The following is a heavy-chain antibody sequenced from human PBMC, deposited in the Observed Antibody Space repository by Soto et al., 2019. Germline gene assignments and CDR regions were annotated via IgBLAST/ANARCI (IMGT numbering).Heavy chain of an antibody. CDR2: IYYSGST. CDR3: ARTNIVVVPAAMYNWFDP. V-gene: IGHV4-30-4*01. CDR1: GGSISSGDYY. D-gene: IGHD2-2*01. Sequence: SETLSLTCTVSGGSISSGDYYWSWIRQPPGKGLERIGYIYYSGSTYYNPSLKSRVTISVDTSKNQFSLKLSSVTAADTAVYYCARTNIVVVPAAMYNWFDPWGQGTLVTVSS. J-gene: IGHJ5*02.